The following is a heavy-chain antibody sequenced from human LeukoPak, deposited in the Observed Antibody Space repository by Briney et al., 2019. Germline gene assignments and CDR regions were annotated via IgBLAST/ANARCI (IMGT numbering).Heavy chain of an antibody. CDR2: ISSDGGNT. Sequence: GVSLRLFCAASGFTFSDYYMHWVRQAPGKALVGVSHISSDGGNTFYAESVKGRFTISRDKSKNTVYMEMNSLSAEDTAVYYCVRDGRTGVAYWGQGTLVTVSS. CDR3: VRDGRTGVAY. J-gene: IGHJ4*02. CDR1: GFTFSDYY. V-gene: IGHV3-74*01. D-gene: IGHD1-1*01.